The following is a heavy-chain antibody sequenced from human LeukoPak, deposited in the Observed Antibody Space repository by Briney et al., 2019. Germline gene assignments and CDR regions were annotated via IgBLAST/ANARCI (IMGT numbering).Heavy chain of an antibody. J-gene: IGHJ3*02. D-gene: IGHD1-26*01. V-gene: IGHV1-18*01. CDR3: ARVLSVRIVGATRAHDAFDI. CDR2: ISAYNGNT. Sequence: ASVKVSCKASGYTFTSYGISWVRQAPGQGLEWMGWISAYNGNTNYAQKLQGRVTMTTDTSTSTAYMELRSLRSDDTAVYYCARVLSVRIVGATRAHDAFDIWGQGTMVTVSS. CDR1: GYTFTSYG.